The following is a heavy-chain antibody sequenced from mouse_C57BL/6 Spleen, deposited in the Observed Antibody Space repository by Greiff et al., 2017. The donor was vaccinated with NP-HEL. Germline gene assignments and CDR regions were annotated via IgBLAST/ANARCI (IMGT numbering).Heavy chain of an antibody. Sequence: QVQLKQSGPGLVQPSQSLSITCTVSGFSLTSYGVHWVRQSPGKGLEWLGVIWSGGSTDYHAAFISRLSISKDNSKSQVFFKMNSLQADDTAIYYCARGGYYGNYWFAYWGQGTLVTVSA. J-gene: IGHJ3*01. D-gene: IGHD2-1*01. V-gene: IGHV2-2*01. CDR3: ARGGYYGNYWFAY. CDR2: IWSGGST. CDR1: GFSLTSYG.